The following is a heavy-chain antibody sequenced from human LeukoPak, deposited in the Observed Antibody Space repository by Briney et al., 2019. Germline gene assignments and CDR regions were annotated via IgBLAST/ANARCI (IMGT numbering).Heavy chain of an antibody. Sequence: KPSETLSLTCTVAAGSISSSSHYWGWIRKPPGKGLEWIGSIYYSGSTYYNPSLKSRVTISVDTSKNQFSLKLSSVTAADTAVYYCARGYHNYDSSGYPGLDYFDYWGQGTLVTVSS. D-gene: IGHD3-22*01. J-gene: IGHJ4*02. V-gene: IGHV4-39*07. CDR1: AGSISSSSHY. CDR3: ARGYHNYDSSGYPGLDYFDY. CDR2: IYYSGST.